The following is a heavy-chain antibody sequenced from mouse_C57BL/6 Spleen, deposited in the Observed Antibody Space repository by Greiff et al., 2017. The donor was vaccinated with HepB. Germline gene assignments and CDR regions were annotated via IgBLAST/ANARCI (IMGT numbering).Heavy chain of an antibody. J-gene: IGHJ2*01. Sequence: QVQLQQPGAELEMPGASVKLSCKASGYTFTSYWMHWVKQRPGQGLEWIGEIDPSDSYTNYNQKFKGKSTLTVDKSSSTAYMQLSSLTSEDSAVYYCAKGDYYSKDYFDYWGQGTTLTVSS. V-gene: IGHV1-69*01. CDR2: IDPSDSYT. CDR3: AKGDYYSKDYFDY. CDR1: GYTFTSYW. D-gene: IGHD2-5*01.